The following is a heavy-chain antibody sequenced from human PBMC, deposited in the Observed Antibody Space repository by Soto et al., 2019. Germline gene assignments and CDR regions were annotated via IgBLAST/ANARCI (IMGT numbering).Heavy chain of an antibody. D-gene: IGHD2-2*01. CDR2: IDPADSYT. J-gene: IGHJ4*02. V-gene: IGHV5-10-1*01. Sequence: PGESLKISCKASGYSFTSYWITWVRQMPGKGLEWMGRIDPADSYTNYSPSFQGHVTISADKSISTAYLQWRSLKASDTAMYYCARLCTSCSSPLHAAYWGQGTLVTVSS. CDR1: GYSFTSYW. CDR3: ARLCTSCSSPLHAAY.